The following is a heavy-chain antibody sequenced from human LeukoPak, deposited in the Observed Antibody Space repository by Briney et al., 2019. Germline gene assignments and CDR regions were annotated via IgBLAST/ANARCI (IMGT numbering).Heavy chain of an antibody. J-gene: IGHJ4*02. V-gene: IGHV3-73*01. Sequence: GGSLKLSCAASGFTFSGSAMHWVRQASGKGLEWVGRIRSKANSYATAYAALVKGRFTISRDDSKNTAYLQMNSLKTEDTAVYYCTRQGEAIAVAGTGSQAGYWGQGTLVTVSS. CDR2: IRSKANSYAT. D-gene: IGHD6-19*01. CDR3: TRQGEAIAVAGTGSQAGY. CDR1: GFTFSGSA.